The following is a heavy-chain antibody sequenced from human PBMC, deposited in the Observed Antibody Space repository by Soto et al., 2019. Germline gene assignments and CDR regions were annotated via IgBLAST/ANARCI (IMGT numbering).Heavy chain of an antibody. Sequence: PGGSLRLSCAASGFTFDDYAMHWVRQAPGKGLEWVSGISWNSGSIGYADSVKGRFTISRDNAKNSLYLQMNSLRAEDTALYYCAKSPDYGDCRFDPWGQGTLVTVSS. CDR3: AKSPDYGDCRFDP. D-gene: IGHD4-17*01. J-gene: IGHJ5*02. CDR1: GFTFDDYA. V-gene: IGHV3-9*01. CDR2: ISWNSGSI.